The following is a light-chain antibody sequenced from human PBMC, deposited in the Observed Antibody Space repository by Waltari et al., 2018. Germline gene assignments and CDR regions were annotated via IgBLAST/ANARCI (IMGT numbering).Light chain of an antibody. J-gene: IGLJ2*01. CDR3: EAWDDSLSGWV. CDR2: NNN. Sequence: QSVLTQPPSASGAPGQSVTIPCSGSSSNIRRNGVHWYQHLSGAAPKLLIYNNNQRPSGVPDRFSGSKSGTSASLAITGLRSEDEVDYYCEAWDDSLSGWVFGGGTRLTVL. V-gene: IGLV1-47*02. CDR1: SSNIRRNG.